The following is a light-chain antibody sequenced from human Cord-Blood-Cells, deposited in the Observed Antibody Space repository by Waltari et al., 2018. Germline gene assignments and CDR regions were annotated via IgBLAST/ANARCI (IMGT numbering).Light chain of an antibody. CDR3: QQYYSTPPWT. J-gene: IGKJ1*01. CDR2: WAS. CDR1: QSVLYSSNHENY. V-gene: IGKV4-1*01. Sequence: DIVMTQSPDPLAVSLGERPTTTCESIQSVLYSSNHENYLAWYQQKPGQPPKLLIYWASTRESVVPDRFSGSGSGTDFTLSISSLQAEDVAVYYCQQYYSTPPWTFGQGTKVEIK.